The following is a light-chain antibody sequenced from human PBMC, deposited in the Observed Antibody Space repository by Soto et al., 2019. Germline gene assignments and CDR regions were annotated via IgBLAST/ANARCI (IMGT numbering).Light chain of an antibody. CDR1: QSISSY. CDR3: QQYKNGWA. Sequence: DIQMTQSQSSLSASVGDRFTITCRASQSISSYLNWYQQKPGKAPKLLIYAASSLQSGVPSRFSGSGSGTEFTLTISSLQSEDFAVYYCQQYKNGWAFGQGTKVDI. CDR2: AAS. V-gene: IGKV1-39*01. J-gene: IGKJ1*01.